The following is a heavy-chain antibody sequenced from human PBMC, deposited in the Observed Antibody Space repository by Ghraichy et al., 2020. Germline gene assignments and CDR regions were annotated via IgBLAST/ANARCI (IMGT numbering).Heavy chain of an antibody. V-gene: IGHV1-2*02. D-gene: IGHD6-13*01. Sequence: ASVKVSCKASGYTFTGYYMHWVRQAPGQGLEWMGWINPNSGGTNYAQKFQGRVTMTRDTSISTAYMELSRLRSDDTAVYYCGRDGSVSSSWYLAGWFDPWGQGTLVTVSS. CDR1: GYTFTGYY. CDR3: GRDGSVSSSWYLAGWFDP. J-gene: IGHJ5*02. CDR2: INPNSGGT.